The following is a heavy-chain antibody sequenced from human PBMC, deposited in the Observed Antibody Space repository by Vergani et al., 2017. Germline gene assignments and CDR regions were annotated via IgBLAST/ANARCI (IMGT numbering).Heavy chain of an antibody. CDR3: TTDTPFTTGPKNDY. CDR2: ISSSSSYI. Sequence: EVQLVESGGGLVKPGGSLRLSCAASGFTFSSYSMNWVRQAPGKGLEWVSSISSSSSYIYYADSVKGRFTISRDNSKNTLYLQMNSLRAEDTAVYYCTTDTPFTTGPKNDYWGQGTLVTVSS. CDR1: GFTFSSYS. V-gene: IGHV3-21*01. D-gene: IGHD1-1*01. J-gene: IGHJ4*02.